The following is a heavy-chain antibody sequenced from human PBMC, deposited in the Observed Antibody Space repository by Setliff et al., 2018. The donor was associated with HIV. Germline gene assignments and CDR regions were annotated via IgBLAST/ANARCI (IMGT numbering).Heavy chain of an antibody. V-gene: IGHV4-4*08. CDR2: IYTSGSS. CDR1: NDSNTSFY. J-gene: IGHJ4*03. Sequence: SETLSLTCTVSNDSNTSFYWTWIRQPPGKGLEWIGYIYTSGSSNYNPSLKSRVTFSIDTSKNQFSLKLDSMTAADTAVYYCARAPYSAYDYTSFHTWGQGTMVTVS. CDR3: ARAPYSAYDYTSFHT. D-gene: IGHD5-12*01.